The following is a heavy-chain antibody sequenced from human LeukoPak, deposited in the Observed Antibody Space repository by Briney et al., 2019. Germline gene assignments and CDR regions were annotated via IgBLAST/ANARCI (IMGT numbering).Heavy chain of an antibody. V-gene: IGHV3-23*01. CDR2: ISGSTGST. D-gene: IGHD2-15*01. Sequence: GGSLRLSCAASGFTFSNYAMNWVRQAPGKGPEWVSLISGSTGSTYYADSVKGRFSISRDNSKNTVYLQMNSLRVEDTAVYYCARDVLAPGGLHYGMDVWGQGTTVTVSS. J-gene: IGHJ6*02. CDR1: GFTFSNYA. CDR3: ARDVLAPGGLHYGMDV.